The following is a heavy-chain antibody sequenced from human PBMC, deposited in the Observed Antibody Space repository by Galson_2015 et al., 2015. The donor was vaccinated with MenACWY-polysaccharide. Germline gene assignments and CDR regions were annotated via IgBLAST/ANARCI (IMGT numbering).Heavy chain of an antibody. CDR1: GITASGNPFSGSG. D-gene: IGHD2-21*01. Sequence: SLRLSCAASGITASGNPFSGSGMHWVRQAPGKGLGWLAVIQYDGSNKVYADSVKGRFSISRDNSKNTLYLEMKSLRADDTAVYYCAREGSRIVFHAFDFWGQGTMVTV. V-gene: IGHV3-33*01. CDR3: AREGSRIVFHAFDF. CDR2: IQYDGSNK. J-gene: IGHJ3*01.